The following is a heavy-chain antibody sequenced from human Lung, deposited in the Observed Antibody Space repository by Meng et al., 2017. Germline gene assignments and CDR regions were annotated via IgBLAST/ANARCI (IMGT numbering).Heavy chain of an antibody. D-gene: IGHD3-10*01. Sequence: GPVEESGPGLVQPSGTLPLTWADSGGSISSSDWWMWVRQPPGKGLEWIGEIYHSGSTNYNPSLKSRVTISVDKSKNQFSLKLSSVTAADTAVYYCARGSITMVRGVSVFDPWGQGTLVTVSS. CDR2: IYHSGST. CDR3: ARGSITMVRGVSVFDP. J-gene: IGHJ5*02. V-gene: IGHV4-4*02. CDR1: GGSISSSDW.